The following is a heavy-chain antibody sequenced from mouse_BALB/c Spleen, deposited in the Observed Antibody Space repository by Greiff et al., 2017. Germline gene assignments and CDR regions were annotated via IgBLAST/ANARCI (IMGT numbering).Heavy chain of an antibody. D-gene: IGHD2-1*01. Sequence: VNLVESGPGLVAPSQSLSITCTVSGFSLTSYGVHWVRQPPGKGLEWLGVIWAGGSTNYNSALMSRLSISKDNSKSQVFLKMNSLQTDDTAMYYCARDREGGNSYAMDYWGQGTSVTVSS. J-gene: IGHJ4*01. CDR2: IWAGGST. CDR1: GFSLTSYG. CDR3: ARDREGGNSYAMDY. V-gene: IGHV2-9*02.